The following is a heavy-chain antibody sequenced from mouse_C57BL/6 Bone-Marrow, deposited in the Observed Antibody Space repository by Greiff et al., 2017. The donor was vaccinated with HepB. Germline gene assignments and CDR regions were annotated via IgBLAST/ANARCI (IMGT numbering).Heavy chain of an antibody. CDR3: ATVIYYDYPWFAY. D-gene: IGHD2-4*01. J-gene: IGHJ3*01. V-gene: IGHV1-18*01. Sequence: SGPELVKPGASVKIPCKASGYTFTDYNMDWVKQSHGKSLEWIGDINPNNGGTIYNQKFKGKATLTVDKSSSTAYMELRSLTSEDTAVYYCATVIYYDYPWFAYWGQGTLVTVSA. CDR1: GYTFTDYN. CDR2: INPNNGGT.